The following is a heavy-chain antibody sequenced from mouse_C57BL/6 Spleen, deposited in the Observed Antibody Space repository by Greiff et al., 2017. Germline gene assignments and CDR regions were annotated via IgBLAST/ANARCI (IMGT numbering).Heavy chain of an antibody. D-gene: IGHD2-3*01. CDR1: GYAFSSYW. J-gene: IGHJ4*01. CDR3: ARRGDGSPDAMDY. CDR2: IYPGDGDT. V-gene: IGHV1-80*01. Sequence: LQQSGASVKISCKASGYAFSSYWMNWVKQRPGKGLEWIGQIYPGDGDTNYNGKFKGKATLTADKSSSTAYMQLSSLTSEDSAVYFCARRGDGSPDAMDYWGQGTSVTVSS.